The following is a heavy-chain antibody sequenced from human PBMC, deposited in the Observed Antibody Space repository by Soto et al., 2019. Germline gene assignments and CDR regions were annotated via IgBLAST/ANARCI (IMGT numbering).Heavy chain of an antibody. CDR2: ISHDGINK. Sequence: QPGGSLRLSCTASGFSFSSYAMYWFRQPPGKGLEWVAVISHDGINKHYADSVKGRVTVSRDNSNHSLGLQLNSLRGEDTAMYYCARDMYSSDYFVKWFEPWGQGTLVTVSS. CDR3: ARDMYSSDYFVKWFEP. D-gene: IGHD6-19*01. J-gene: IGHJ5*02. V-gene: IGHV3-30-3*01. CDR1: GFSFSSYA.